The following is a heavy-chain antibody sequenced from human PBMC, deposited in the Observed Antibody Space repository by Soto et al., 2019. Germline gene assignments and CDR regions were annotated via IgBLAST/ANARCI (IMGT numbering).Heavy chain of an antibody. Sequence: GGSLRLSCAASGFPFSSYSMNLVRQSPGKGLEWISYINSDSSVTNYADSVKGRVTISRDNAKDSLYLQMNSLRDEDKAVYYCARDHSRLGVLGYWDPGTRLTVYS. D-gene: IGHD1-26*01. CDR3: ARDHSRLGVLGY. V-gene: IGHV3-48*02. J-gene: IGHJ4*02. CDR2: INSDSSVT. CDR1: GFPFSSYS.